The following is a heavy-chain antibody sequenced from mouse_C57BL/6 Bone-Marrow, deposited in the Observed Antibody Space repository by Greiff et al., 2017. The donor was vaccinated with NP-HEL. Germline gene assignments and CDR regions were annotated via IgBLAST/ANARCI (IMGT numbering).Heavy chain of an antibody. V-gene: IGHV5-15*04. Sequence: EVKLEESGGGLVQPGGSLKLSCAASGLTFSDYGMAWVRQAPRKGPEWVAFISNLAYSIYYADTVTGRFTISRENAKNTLYLEMSSLRSEDTAMYYCARLTTVVARYFDVWGTGTTVTVSS. CDR3: ARLTTVVARYFDV. J-gene: IGHJ1*03. CDR2: ISNLAYSI. D-gene: IGHD1-1*01. CDR1: GLTFSDYG.